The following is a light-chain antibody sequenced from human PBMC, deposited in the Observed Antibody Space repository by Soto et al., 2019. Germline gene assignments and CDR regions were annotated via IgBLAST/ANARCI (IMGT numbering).Light chain of an antibody. CDR3: QQQYSAPNT. Sequence: DIHMTQSPSSLSASVGDTVTISCRASQNIDMYLNWYQQKPGKAPRVLISGASSLQSGVPSRFSGSGSGTDFTLTISSLQPEDAATYYCQQQYSAPNTFGHGTKVDIK. V-gene: IGKV1-39*01. J-gene: IGKJ3*01. CDR2: GAS. CDR1: QNIDMY.